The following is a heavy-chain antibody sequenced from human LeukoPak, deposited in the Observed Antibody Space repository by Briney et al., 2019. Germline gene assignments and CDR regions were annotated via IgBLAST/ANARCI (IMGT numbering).Heavy chain of an antibody. CDR2: ISSRSNTI. J-gene: IGHJ4*02. CDR3: VRETDSSGWPIDY. CDR1: GFTFSSYE. D-gene: IGHD6-19*01. Sequence: GGSLRLSCAASGFTFSSYEMNWVRQAPGKGLEWVSYISSRSNTIYYADSVKGRFTISRDNAKNSLFLQMNSLRAEDTAVYYCVRETDSSGWPIDYWGQGTLVTVSS. V-gene: IGHV3-48*03.